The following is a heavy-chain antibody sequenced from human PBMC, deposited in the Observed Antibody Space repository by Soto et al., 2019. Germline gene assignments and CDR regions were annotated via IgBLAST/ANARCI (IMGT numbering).Heavy chain of an antibody. Sequence: QVQLVESGGGVVQPGRSLRLSCAASGFTFSSYGMHWVRQAPGKGLEWVAVISYDGSNKYYADSVKGRFTISRDNSKNTLYLQMNSLRDEDTAVYYCAKDDSYSNHDYYYYYYMDVWGKGTTVTVSS. CDR2: ISYDGSNK. CDR3: AKDDSYSNHDYYYYYYMDV. D-gene: IGHD4-4*01. J-gene: IGHJ6*03. CDR1: GFTFSSYG. V-gene: IGHV3-30*18.